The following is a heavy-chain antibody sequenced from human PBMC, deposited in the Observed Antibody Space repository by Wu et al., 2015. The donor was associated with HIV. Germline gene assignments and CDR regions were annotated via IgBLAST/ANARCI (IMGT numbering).Heavy chain of an antibody. CDR3: ARDLGIAAAGVYRIEGY. Sequence: QVQLVQSGAEVKKPGASVKVSCKASGYTFTGYYMHWVRQAPGQGLEWMGWINPNSGGTNYAQKFQGRVTMTRDTSISTAYMELSRLRSDDTAVYYCARDLGIAAAGVYRIEGYWGQGTLVTVSA. J-gene: IGHJ4*02. CDR1: GYTFTGYY. D-gene: IGHD6-13*01. CDR2: INPNSGGT. V-gene: IGHV1-2*02.